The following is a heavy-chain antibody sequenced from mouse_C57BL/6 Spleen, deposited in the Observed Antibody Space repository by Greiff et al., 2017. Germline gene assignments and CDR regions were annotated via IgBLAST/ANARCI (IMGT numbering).Heavy chain of an antibody. Sequence: QVQLKESGAELVRPGASVTLSCKASGYTFTDYEMHWVKQTPVHGLEWIGAIDPETGGTAYNQKFKGKAILTADKSSSTAYMERRRLTSEDSAVYYCTRRGQLRPHFDYWGQGTTLTVSS. V-gene: IGHV1-15*01. CDR2: IDPETGGT. D-gene: IGHD3-2*02. CDR1: GYTFTDYE. J-gene: IGHJ2*01. CDR3: TRRGQLRPHFDY.